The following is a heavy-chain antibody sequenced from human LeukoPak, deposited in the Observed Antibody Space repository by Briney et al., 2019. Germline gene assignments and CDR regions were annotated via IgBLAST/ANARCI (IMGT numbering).Heavy chain of an antibody. J-gene: IGHJ4*02. CDR2: INPNSGDT. CDR1: GYTFTGYY. CDR3: ARADLTYYYDSSGYYYDY. D-gene: IGHD3-22*01. Sequence: GASVKVSCKASGYTFTGYYMHWVRQAPGQGLEWMGWINPNSGDTNYAQKFQGRVTMTRDTSISTAYMELSRLRSDDTAVYYCARADLTYYYDSSGYYYDYWGQGTLVTVSS. V-gene: IGHV1-2*02.